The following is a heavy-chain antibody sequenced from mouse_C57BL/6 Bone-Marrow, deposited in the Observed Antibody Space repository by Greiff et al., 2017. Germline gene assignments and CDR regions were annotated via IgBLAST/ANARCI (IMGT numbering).Heavy chain of an antibody. CDR3: RGGGSFDY. Sequence: VQLQQSGAELVRPGASVKLSCTASGFNIKDDYMHWVKQRPEQGLEWIGWIDPENGDTESASTFQGKATLTADTASNTAYLQLRSLTSEDSAVYYVRGGGSFDYWGQGTTLTVSS. CDR2: IDPENGDT. CDR1: GFNIKDDY. V-gene: IGHV14-4*01. J-gene: IGHJ2*01.